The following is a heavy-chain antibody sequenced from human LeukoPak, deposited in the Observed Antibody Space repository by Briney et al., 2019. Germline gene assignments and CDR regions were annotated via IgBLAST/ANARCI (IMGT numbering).Heavy chain of an antibody. D-gene: IGHD3-22*01. Sequence: PGGSLRLSCAASGFTFSDYYMSWLRKAPGKALEWVAYICDSGRTVYYADSVKGRFTISRDNAKNSVYLQMNNLRAEDTAVYYCARDRLGDYDHSGYYDKWGQGTLVTVSS. CDR2: ICDSGRTV. CDR3: ARDRLGDYDHSGYYDK. CDR1: GFTFSDYY. J-gene: IGHJ4*02. V-gene: IGHV3-11*01.